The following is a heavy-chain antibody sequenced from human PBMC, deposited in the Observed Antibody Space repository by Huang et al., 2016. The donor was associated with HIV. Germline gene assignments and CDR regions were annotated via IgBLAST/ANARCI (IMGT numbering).Heavy chain of an antibody. D-gene: IGHD4-17*01. V-gene: IGHV5-51*01. J-gene: IGHJ3*02. CDR3: ARPRRTEYGDPWDAFDI. CDR2: SYPGDSDS. Sequence: ELQLVQSGAEVKKPGESLTIACKGSGYSFNNYWVAWVRQMPGKGLEWMAMSYPGDSDSRYSPSFQGQVSISADKSINTVYLHWGSLKASDTATYYCARPRRTEYGDPWDAFDIWGQGTMVNVSS. CDR1: GYSFNNYW.